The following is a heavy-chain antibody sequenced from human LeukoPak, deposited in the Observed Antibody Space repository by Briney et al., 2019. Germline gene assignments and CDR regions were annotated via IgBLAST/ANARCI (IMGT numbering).Heavy chain of an antibody. J-gene: IGHJ6*03. Sequence: GGSLRLSCAASGFTFSDYYMSWIRQAPGKGLEWVSYISSSGSTIYYADSVKGRFTISRDNAKHSLYLQMNSLRADDTAVYYCARFAAGGSYYYYMDVWGKGTTVTVSS. CDR1: GFTFSDYY. CDR2: ISSSGSTI. V-gene: IGHV3-11*04. CDR3: ARFAAGGSYYYYMDV. D-gene: IGHD6-25*01.